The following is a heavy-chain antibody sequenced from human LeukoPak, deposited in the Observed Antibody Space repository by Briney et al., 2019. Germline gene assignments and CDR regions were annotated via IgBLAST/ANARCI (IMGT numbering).Heavy chain of an antibody. CDR2: IEPSDRST. D-gene: IGHD5-18*01. CDR1: GYTFTSCY. CDR3: ARGRRYTNPNWLDP. J-gene: IGHJ5*02. V-gene: IGHV1-46*01. Sequence: ASVKVSCKARGYTFTSCYMHWVRQTPAQGLEWMGIIEPSDRSTSYAQKFQGRVTMTRDMSTSTGYMELSRLKTEDTAVYYCARGRRYTNPNWLDPWGQGTLVSVPS.